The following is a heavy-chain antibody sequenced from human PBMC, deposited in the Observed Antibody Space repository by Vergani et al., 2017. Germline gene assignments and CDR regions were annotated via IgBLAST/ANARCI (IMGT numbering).Heavy chain of an antibody. CDR3: AKGSTSYNTGYFKH. Sequence: QVQLVESGGGVVQPGRSLRLSCAASGFTFSNSGMHWVRQAPGKGLEWVAVIWYDGSDKYYADSVKGRFTISRDNSKNTLYLQMNSLRAEDTDLYYCAKGSTSYNTGYFKHWGQGTLVTVSS. CDR1: GFTFSNSG. J-gene: IGHJ1*01. CDR2: IWYDGSDK. D-gene: IGHD2-2*02. V-gene: IGHV3-33*06.